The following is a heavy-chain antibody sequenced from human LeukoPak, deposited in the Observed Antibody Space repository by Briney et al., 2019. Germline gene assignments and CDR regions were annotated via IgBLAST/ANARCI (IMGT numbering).Heavy chain of an antibody. CDR2: TYYRSKWYN. V-gene: IGHV6-1*01. J-gene: IGHJ4*02. D-gene: IGHD6-13*01. CDR1: GDSVSSKNGA. Sequence: SQTLSLTCVVSGDSVSSKNGAWNWIRQSPSRGLEWLGRTYYRSKWYNDYAVSVRSRITINPDTAKNQFSLQLNSVTPEDTAVYYCARQQRGAFDYWGQGTLVTVSS. CDR3: ARQQRGAFDY.